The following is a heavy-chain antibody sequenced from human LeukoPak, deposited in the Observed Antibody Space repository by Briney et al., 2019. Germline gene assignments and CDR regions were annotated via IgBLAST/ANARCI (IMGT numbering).Heavy chain of an antibody. CDR3: ARVPTTVVNDAFDI. Sequence: SETLSLTCTVSGGSISSGGYYWSWIRQHPGKGLEWIGYIYYSGSTYYNPSLKSRVTISVDTSKNQFSLKLSSVTAADTAVYYCARVPTTVVNDAFDIWGRGTMVTVSS. CDR1: GGSISSGGYY. D-gene: IGHD4-23*01. J-gene: IGHJ3*02. CDR2: IYYSGST. V-gene: IGHV4-31*03.